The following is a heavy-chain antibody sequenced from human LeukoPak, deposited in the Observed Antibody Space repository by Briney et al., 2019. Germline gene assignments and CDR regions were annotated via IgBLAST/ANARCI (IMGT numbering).Heavy chain of an antibody. Sequence: SETLSLTCTVSGGSISSYYWGWIRQPPGKGLEWIGSIYYSGSTYYNPSLKSRVTISVDTSKNQFSLKLSSVTAADTAVYYCARQSLFGGPDDYWGQGTLVTVSS. CDR2: IYYSGST. CDR3: ARQSLFGGPDDY. CDR1: GGSISSYY. D-gene: IGHD3-16*01. J-gene: IGHJ4*02. V-gene: IGHV4-39*01.